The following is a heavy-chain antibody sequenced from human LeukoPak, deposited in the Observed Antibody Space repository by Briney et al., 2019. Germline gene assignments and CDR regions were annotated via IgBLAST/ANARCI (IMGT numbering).Heavy chain of an antibody. CDR3: ARSPLDCSSSSCRVFDY. V-gene: IGHV1-18*01. J-gene: IGHJ4*02. D-gene: IGHD2-2*01. Sequence: ASVKVSCKASGYTFTSYGISWVRQAPGQGLEWMGWISAYTGNTNYAQKFQGRVTMTRDTSISTAYMELSTLRSDDTAVYYCARSPLDCSSSSCRVFDYWGQGALVTVSS. CDR2: ISAYTGNT. CDR1: GYTFTSYG.